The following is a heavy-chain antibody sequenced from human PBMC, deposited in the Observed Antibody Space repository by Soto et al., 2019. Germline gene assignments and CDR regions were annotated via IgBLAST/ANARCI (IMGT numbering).Heavy chain of an antibody. V-gene: IGHV3-72*01. CDR2: SRNKANSYTT. D-gene: IGHD5-12*01. CDR3: VGDSRGIDAFDI. J-gene: IGHJ3*02. CDR1: GFTFSDHY. Sequence: EVQLVESGGGLVQPGGSLRLSCAASGFTFSDHYMDWVRQAPGKGLEWVGRSRNKANSYTTEYAASVKGRFTISRDDSKNLLYLQMNTLKTDDTAVYYCVGDSRGIDAFDIWGQGTMVTVSS.